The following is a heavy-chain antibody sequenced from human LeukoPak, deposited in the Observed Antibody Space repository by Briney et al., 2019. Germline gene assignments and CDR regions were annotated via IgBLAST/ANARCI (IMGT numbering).Heavy chain of an antibody. V-gene: IGHV4-34*01. Sequence: PSETLSLTCAVYVGSFSGYYWSWIRQPPGKGLEWIGEINHSGSTNYNPSLKSRVTISVDTSKNQFSLTLSSVTAADTAVYYCARGFDGDSRYYDLWGRGALVTVSS. CDR3: ARGFDGDSRYYDL. CDR1: VGSFSGYY. J-gene: IGHJ2*01. D-gene: IGHD4-17*01. CDR2: INHSGST.